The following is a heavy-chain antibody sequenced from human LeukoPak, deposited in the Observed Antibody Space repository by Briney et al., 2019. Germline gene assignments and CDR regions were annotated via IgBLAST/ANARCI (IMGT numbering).Heavy chain of an antibody. CDR3: ARLTKFLTTYYPTP. Sequence: LRLSCAASGFTFDDYAIHWVRQAPGKGLEWVGYIFSSGSTNYNPSLKSRVTISLDTSKSQFSLKLISVTASDTAVYYCARLTKFLTTYYPTPWGQGTLVTVSS. D-gene: IGHD2/OR15-2a*01. CDR1: GFTFDDYA. V-gene: IGHV4-59*08. CDR2: IFSSGST. J-gene: IGHJ5*02.